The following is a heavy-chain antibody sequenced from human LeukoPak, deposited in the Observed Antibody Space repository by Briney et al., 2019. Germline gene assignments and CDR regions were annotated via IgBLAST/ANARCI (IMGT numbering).Heavy chain of an antibody. CDR1: GYSISSGYY. V-gene: IGHV4-38-2*01. D-gene: IGHD1-26*01. CDR2: IYHSGST. Sequence: PSETLSLTCAVSGYSISSGYYWGWIRQPPGKGLEWIGSIYHSGSTYYNPSLKSRVTISVDTSKNQSSLKLTSVTAADTAVYYCARHSSSGSSLSLVYFQHWGQGTLVTVSS. CDR3: ARHSSSGSSLSLVYFQH. J-gene: IGHJ1*01.